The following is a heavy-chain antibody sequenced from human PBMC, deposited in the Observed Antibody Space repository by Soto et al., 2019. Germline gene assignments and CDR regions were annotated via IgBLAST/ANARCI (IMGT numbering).Heavy chain of an antibody. J-gene: IGHJ6*02. Sequence: PXESLKISCKGSGYSFTSYWIGWVRQMPGKGLEWMGIIYPGDSDTRYSPSFQGQVTISADKSISTAYLQWSSLKASDTAMYYCAAVPAATPDYYYYGMDVWGQGTTVTVSS. D-gene: IGHD2-2*02. CDR1: GYSFTSYW. CDR3: AAVPAATPDYYYYGMDV. CDR2: IYPGDSDT. V-gene: IGHV5-51*01.